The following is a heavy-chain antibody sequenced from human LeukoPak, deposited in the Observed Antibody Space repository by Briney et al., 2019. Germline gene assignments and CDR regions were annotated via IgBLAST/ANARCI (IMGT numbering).Heavy chain of an antibody. CDR2: IYYSGST. V-gene: IGHV4-59*12. D-gene: IGHD3-22*01. CDR1: GGSISSYY. CDR3: ARRRLRYYDSSGYWPTYDY. Sequence: SETLSLTCTVSGGSISSYYWSWIRQPPGKGLEWIGYIYYSGSTNYNPSLKSRVTISVDTSKNQFSLKLSSVTAADTAVYYCARRRLRYYDSSGYWPTYDYWGQGTLVTVSS. J-gene: IGHJ4*02.